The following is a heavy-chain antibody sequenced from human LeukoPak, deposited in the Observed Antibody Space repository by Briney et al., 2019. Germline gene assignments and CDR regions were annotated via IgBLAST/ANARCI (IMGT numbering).Heavy chain of an antibody. J-gene: IGHJ3*02. V-gene: IGHV4-34*01. CDR2: INHSGST. D-gene: IGHD6-13*01. CDR3: ARQSPLLYSSSNSDAFDI. Sequence: PSETLSLTCAVYGGSFSGYYWSWIRQPPGKGLEWIGEINHSGSTNYNPSLKSRVTISVDTSKNQFSLKLSSVTAADTAVYYCARQSPLLYSSSNSDAFDIWGQGTMVTVSS. CDR1: GGSFSGYY.